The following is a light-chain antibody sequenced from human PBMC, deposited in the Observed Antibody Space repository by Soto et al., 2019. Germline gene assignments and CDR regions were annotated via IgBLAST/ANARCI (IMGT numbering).Light chain of an antibody. Sequence: QSALTQPASVSGSPGQSINISCTGTSSDVGDYNYVSWYQQHPGKAPKLMIYDVSNRPSGVSNRFSGSKSGSTASLTISGLQAEDEADYYCSSYTSSTTRVFGTGTKLTVL. V-gene: IGLV2-14*01. CDR2: DVS. CDR1: SSDVGDYNY. CDR3: SSYTSSTTRV. J-gene: IGLJ1*01.